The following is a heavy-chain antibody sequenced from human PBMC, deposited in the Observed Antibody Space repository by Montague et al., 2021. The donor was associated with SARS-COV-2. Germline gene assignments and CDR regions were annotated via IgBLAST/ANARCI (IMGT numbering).Heavy chain of an antibody. CDR1: GFSLNTSGEG. V-gene: IGHV2-5*02. CDR2: IYWDDDK. J-gene: IGHJ5*02. Sequence: PALVKPTQTLTLTCTFSGFSLNTSGEGVGWVRQPPGKALEWHALIYWDDDKRYSPSLKSRSTISKDTTKNEVVLTVANMDPVDTATYYCARYGDYGSWFDPWGQGTLVTVSS. D-gene: IGHD4-17*01. CDR3: ARYGDYGSWFDP.